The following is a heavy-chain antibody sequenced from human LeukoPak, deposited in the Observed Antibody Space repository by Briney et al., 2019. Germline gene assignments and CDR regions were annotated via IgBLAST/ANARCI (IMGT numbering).Heavy chain of an antibody. CDR2: IYYSGST. J-gene: IGHJ5*02. CDR1: GGSISSYY. D-gene: IGHD3-10*01. V-gene: IGHV4-39*01. CDR3: ASGMVRGVTPPVNWFDP. Sequence: SETLSLTCTVSGGSISSYYWGWIRQPPGKGLEWIGSIYYSGSTYYNPSLKSRVTISVDTSKNQFSLKLSSVTAADTAVYYCASGMVRGVTPPVNWFDPWGQGTLVTVSS.